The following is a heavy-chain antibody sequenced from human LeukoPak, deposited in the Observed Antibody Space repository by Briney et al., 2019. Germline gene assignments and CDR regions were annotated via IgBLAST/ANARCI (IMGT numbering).Heavy chain of an antibody. V-gene: IGHV5-51*01. D-gene: IGHD3-3*01. CDR3: ARPGSPPGLESGKDYYYYYLDV. Sequence: GESLKISCKGSGYNFTTYWIGWVRQMPGQGLEWIGIIYPGDSDVRYSPSFQGQVSLSTDNSITPAYLQWSVLQASDTAMYYCARPGSPPGLESGKDYYYYYLDVWGKGTTVIVSS. CDR2: IYPGDSDV. CDR1: GYNFTTYW. J-gene: IGHJ6*03.